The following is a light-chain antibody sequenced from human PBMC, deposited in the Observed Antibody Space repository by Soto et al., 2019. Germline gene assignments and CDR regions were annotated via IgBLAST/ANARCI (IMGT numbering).Light chain of an antibody. J-gene: IGKJ5*01. CDR1: QSVGSS. CDR3: QQRSNWPPIT. V-gene: IGKV3-11*01. Sequence: PGERATLSCSASQSVGSSLSWYQQKPGQAPRLLFYGASNRATAIPDRFSGSGFGTDFTLTISSLEPEDFAFYYCQQRSNWPPITFGQGARLEIK. CDR2: GAS.